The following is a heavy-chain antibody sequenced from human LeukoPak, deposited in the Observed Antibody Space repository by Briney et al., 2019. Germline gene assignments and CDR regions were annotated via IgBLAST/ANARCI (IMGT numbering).Heavy chain of an antibody. Sequence: SETLSLTCAVYGGSFSGYYWSWIRQPPGKGLEWIGEINHSGSTNYNPSLKSRVTISVDTSKSQFSLKLSSVTAADTAVYYCARDGDGDYVFSYYFDYWGQGTLVTVSS. V-gene: IGHV4-34*01. D-gene: IGHD4-17*01. CDR3: ARDGDGDYVFSYYFDY. CDR2: INHSGST. J-gene: IGHJ4*02. CDR1: GGSFSGYY.